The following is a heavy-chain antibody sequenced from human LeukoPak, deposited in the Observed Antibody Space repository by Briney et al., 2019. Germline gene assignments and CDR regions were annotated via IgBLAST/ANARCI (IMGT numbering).Heavy chain of an antibody. CDR2: ISWNSGSI. CDR3: AKGGDYGGNSYYFDY. Sequence: PGGSLRLSCAASGFTFSNYWMHWVRQAPGKGLEWVSGISWNSGSIGYADSVKGRFTISRDNAKNSLYLQMNSLRAEDTALYYCAKGGDYGGNSYYFDYWGQGTLVTVSS. CDR1: GFTFSNYW. J-gene: IGHJ4*02. V-gene: IGHV3-9*01. D-gene: IGHD4-23*01.